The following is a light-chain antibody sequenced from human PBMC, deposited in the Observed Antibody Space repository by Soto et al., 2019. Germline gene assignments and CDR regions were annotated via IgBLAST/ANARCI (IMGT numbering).Light chain of an antibody. CDR2: GAS. V-gene: IGKV3-11*01. CDR3: QQRSTWPLT. CDR1: QSVHTF. J-gene: IGKJ4*01. Sequence: EVVLTQSPDTLSLSPGEGASLSCRASQSVHTFLAWYQQKPGQPPRLLIYGASTRAPGVPARFSGSGSGTDFTLTITSLEPEDFAVYYCQQRSTWPLTFGGGTKVEIK.